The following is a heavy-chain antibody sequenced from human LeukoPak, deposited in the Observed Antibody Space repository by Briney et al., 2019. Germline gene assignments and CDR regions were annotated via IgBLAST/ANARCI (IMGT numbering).Heavy chain of an antibody. V-gene: IGHV3-53*01. CDR3: ARGLQWLTTFDY. D-gene: IGHD6-19*01. Sequence: GGSLRLSCAASGFTVSSNYMSWVRQAPGKGLEWVSVIYSGGSTYYADAVKGRFTISRDNSKNTLYLQMNSLRAEDTAVYYCARGLQWLTTFDYWGQGTLVTASS. CDR1: GFTVSSNY. J-gene: IGHJ4*02. CDR2: IYSGGST.